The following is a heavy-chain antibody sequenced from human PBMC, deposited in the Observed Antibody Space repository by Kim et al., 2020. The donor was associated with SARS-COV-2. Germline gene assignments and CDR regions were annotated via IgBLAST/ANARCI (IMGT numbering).Heavy chain of an antibody. Sequence: SETLSLTCTVSGGSISSSSYYWGWIRQPPGKGLEWIGSIYYSGITYYNPSLKSRVTISVDTSKNQFSLKLSSVTAADTAVYYCARDGISGDFDYWGQGTLVTVSS. D-gene: IGHD1-26*01. CDR3: ARDGISGDFDY. J-gene: IGHJ4*02. CDR1: GGSISSSSYY. CDR2: IYYSGIT. V-gene: IGHV4-39*07.